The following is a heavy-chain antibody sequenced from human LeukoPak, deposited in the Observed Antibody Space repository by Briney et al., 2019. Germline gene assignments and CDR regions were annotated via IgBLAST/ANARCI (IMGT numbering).Heavy chain of an antibody. CDR2: IKSKTAGGTI. D-gene: IGHD1-26*01. V-gene: IGHV3-15*01. CDR1: GFTFSNAW. J-gene: IGHJ4*02. CDR3: TTGESMVGTTIHIRWAD. Sequence: GGSLRLSCAASGFTFSNAWMTWVRQAPGKGLEWVGRIKSKTAGGTIDYAAPVKGRFTISRDDSKNTLYLQMNSLKTEDTAVYYCTTGESMVGTTIHIRWADWGQGTLVTVSS.